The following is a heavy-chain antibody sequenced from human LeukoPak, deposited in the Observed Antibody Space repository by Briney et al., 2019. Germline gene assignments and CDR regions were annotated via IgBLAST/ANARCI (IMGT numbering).Heavy chain of an antibody. CDR2: IRAYNGNT. D-gene: IGHD6-13*01. Sequence: ASVKVSCKASGYTFTSYGISWVRQAPGQGLEWMGWIRAYNGNTNYAQKLQGRVTMTTDTSTSTAYMELRSLRSDDTAVYYCARDLRSSIAAAHNWFDPWGQGTLVTVSS. CDR1: GYTFTSYG. V-gene: IGHV1-18*01. J-gene: IGHJ5*02. CDR3: ARDLRSSIAAAHNWFDP.